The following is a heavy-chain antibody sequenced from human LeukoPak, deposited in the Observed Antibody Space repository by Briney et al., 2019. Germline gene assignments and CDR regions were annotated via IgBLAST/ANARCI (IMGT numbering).Heavy chain of an antibody. CDR3: ARGYDSGSYYVY. Sequence: GRSLRLSCAASGFTFSSYSMNWVRQAPGKGLEWVSSISSSSSYIYYADSVKGRFTISRDNAKNSLYLQMNSLRAEDTAVYYCARGYDSGSYYVYWGQGTLVTVSS. D-gene: IGHD3-22*01. CDR2: ISSSSSYI. V-gene: IGHV3-21*01. J-gene: IGHJ4*02. CDR1: GFTFSSYS.